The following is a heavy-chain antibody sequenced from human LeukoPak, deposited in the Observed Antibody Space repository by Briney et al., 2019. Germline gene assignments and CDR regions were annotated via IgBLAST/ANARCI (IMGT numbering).Heavy chain of an antibody. V-gene: IGHV1-8*01. CDR1: GYTFTSYD. D-gene: IGHD1-20*01. CDR2: MNPNSGNT. CDR3: ARGGVTGTEYWYFDL. Sequence: ASVKVSCKASGYTFTSYDINWVRQATGQGLEWMGWMNPNSGNTGYAQKLQGRVTMTRNTSISTAYMELSSPRSEDTAVYYCARGGVTGTEYWYFDLWGRGTLVTVSS. J-gene: IGHJ2*01.